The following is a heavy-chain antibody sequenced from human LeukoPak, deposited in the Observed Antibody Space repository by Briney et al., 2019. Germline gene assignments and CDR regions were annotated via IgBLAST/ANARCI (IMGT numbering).Heavy chain of an antibody. V-gene: IGHV2-5*02. Sequence: SGPTLVKPTQTLTLTCTFSGFSLSTSGVGVGWIRQPPGKALKWLALIYWDDDKRYSPSLKSRLTITKDTSKNQVVLTMTNMDPVDTATYYCAHRPGRITIFGVVTSDAFDIWGQGTMVTVSS. CDR3: AHRPGRITIFGVVTSDAFDI. J-gene: IGHJ3*02. D-gene: IGHD3-3*01. CDR1: GFSLSTSGVG. CDR2: IYWDDDK.